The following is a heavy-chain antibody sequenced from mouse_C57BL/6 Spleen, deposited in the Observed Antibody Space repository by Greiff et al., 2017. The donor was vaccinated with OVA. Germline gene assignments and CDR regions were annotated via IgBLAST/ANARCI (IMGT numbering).Heavy chain of an antibody. CDR2: IYPGDGDT. Sequence: AQLQQSGPELVKPGASVKISCKASGYAFSSSWMNWVKQRPGKGLEWIGRIYPGDGDTNYNGKFKGKATLTADKSSSTAYMQLSSLTSEDSAVYFCAKEGRLDSSGYGAYWGQGTLVTVSA. D-gene: IGHD3-2*02. J-gene: IGHJ3*01. V-gene: IGHV1-82*01. CDR3: AKEGRLDSSGYGAY. CDR1: GYAFSSSW.